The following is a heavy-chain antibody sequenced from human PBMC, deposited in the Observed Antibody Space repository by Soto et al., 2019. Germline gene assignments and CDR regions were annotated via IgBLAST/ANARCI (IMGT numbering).Heavy chain of an antibody. D-gene: IGHD6-19*01. V-gene: IGHV3-13*01. CDR2: IHTAGDT. CDR3: TRVLRDSSGWYHSDY. CDR1: GFTFSSYD. J-gene: IGHJ4*02. Sequence: GGSLRLSCAASGFTFSSYDMHWVRQAPGKGLEWVSAIHTAGDTYYPDSVKGRFTISRENANNSLYLQMRSRRAGDTAVYYCTRVLRDSSGWYHSDYWGQGTLVTVSS.